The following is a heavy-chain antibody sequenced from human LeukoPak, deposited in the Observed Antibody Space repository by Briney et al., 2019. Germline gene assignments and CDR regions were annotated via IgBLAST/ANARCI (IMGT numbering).Heavy chain of an antibody. CDR3: ARQGVSDSSGYYYL. D-gene: IGHD3-22*01. Sequence: SETLSLTCTVSGGSLSSYYWSWIRQPPGKGLEWIGYIYYSGSTNYNPSLKSRVTISVDTSKNQFSLKLSSVTAADTAVYYCARQGVSDSSGYYYLWGQGTLVTVSS. CDR1: GGSLSSYY. CDR2: IYYSGST. V-gene: IGHV4-59*08. J-gene: IGHJ5*02.